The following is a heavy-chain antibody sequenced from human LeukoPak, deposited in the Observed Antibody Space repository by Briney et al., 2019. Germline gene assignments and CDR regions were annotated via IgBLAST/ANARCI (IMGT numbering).Heavy chain of an antibody. CDR2: IHYSGST. CDR3: AGPYISRFIY. CDR1: GGSIRNYY. Sequence: SETLSLTCTVSGGSIRNYYWSWIRQPPGKGQEWIGYIHYSGSTNYNASLKSRVTISADMSKNQFSLNLSSVTAADTAVYYCAGPYISRFIYWGQGTLVTVSS. D-gene: IGHD2-21*01. J-gene: IGHJ4*02. V-gene: IGHV4-59*08.